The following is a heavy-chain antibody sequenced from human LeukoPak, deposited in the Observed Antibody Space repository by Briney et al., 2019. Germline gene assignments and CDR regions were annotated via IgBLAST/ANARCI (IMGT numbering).Heavy chain of an antibody. V-gene: IGHV4-38-2*02. CDR3: ARGSSSDIFQH. Sequence: KSSETLSLTCTVSGYSISSGYYWGWIRQPPGKGLEWIGSIYHSGSTYYNPSLKSRVTISVDTSKNQFSLKLSSVTAADTAVYYCARGSSSDIFQHWGQGTLVTVSS. CDR1: GYSISSGYY. J-gene: IGHJ1*01. CDR2: IYHSGST. D-gene: IGHD6-6*01.